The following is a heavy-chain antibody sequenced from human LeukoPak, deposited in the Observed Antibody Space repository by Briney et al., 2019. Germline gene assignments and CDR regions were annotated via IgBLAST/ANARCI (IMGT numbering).Heavy chain of an antibody. Sequence: GASVKVSCKASGYTFTGYYMHWVRQAPGQGLEWMGWINPNSGGTNYAQKFQGRVTMTRNTSISTAYMELSSLRSEDTAVYYCARVVAPYYDFWSGYSHGYYYYGMDVWGQGTTVTVSS. J-gene: IGHJ6*02. CDR1: GYTFTGYY. D-gene: IGHD3-3*01. CDR3: ARVVAPYYDFWSGYSHGYYYYGMDV. V-gene: IGHV1-2*02. CDR2: INPNSGGT.